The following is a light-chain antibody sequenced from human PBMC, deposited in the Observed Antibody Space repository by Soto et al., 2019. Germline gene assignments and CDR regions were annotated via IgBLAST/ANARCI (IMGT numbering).Light chain of an antibody. V-gene: IGLV1-51*02. CDR1: SSNIGNNY. Sequence: QSVLTQPPSVSAAPGQKVTIFCSGRSSNIGNNYVSWYQQLPGTAPKLLIYENNKRPSGIPDRFSGSKSGTSATLGITGLQTGDEADYYCGTWDSSLSAWVFGGGTKLTVL. CDR2: ENN. J-gene: IGLJ3*02. CDR3: GTWDSSLSAWV.